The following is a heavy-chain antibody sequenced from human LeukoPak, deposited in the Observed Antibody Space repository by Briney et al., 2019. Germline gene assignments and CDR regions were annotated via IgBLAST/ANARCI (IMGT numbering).Heavy chain of an antibody. D-gene: IGHD3-22*01. CDR2: IYYSGIT. Sequence: LETLSLTCTVSGGSIRSYYWSWIRQPPGKGLEWIGYIYYSGITNYNPSLKGRGTISLDPSTNQFSLKLSSVTAADTAVYYCATYSSGSYYWSFDLWGRGTLVTVSS. V-gene: IGHV4-59*01. CDR1: GGSIRSYY. CDR3: ATYSSGSYYWSFDL. J-gene: IGHJ2*01.